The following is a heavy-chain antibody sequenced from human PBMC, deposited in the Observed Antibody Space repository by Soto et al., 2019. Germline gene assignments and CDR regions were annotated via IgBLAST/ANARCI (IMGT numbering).Heavy chain of an antibody. J-gene: IGHJ5*02. Sequence: QVQLAESGGDLVQPGGSLRLSCAASGFSFSDSYMTWIGQTPGKGLEWGSYIATSGGKKDYGDYVKGRFTISRDNAKNLLYLQMNSLRVEDTAVYYCAKAAGWFDPWGQGTLVTVSS. CDR2: IATSGGKK. V-gene: IGHV3-11*01. CDR1: GFSFSDSY. CDR3: AKAAGWFDP.